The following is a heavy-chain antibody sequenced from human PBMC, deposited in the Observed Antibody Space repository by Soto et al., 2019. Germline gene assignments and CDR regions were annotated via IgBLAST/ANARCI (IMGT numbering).Heavy chain of an antibody. CDR2: ISYDGSNK. CDR1: GFTFSSYG. Sequence: QVQLVESGGGVVHPGRSLRLSCAASGFTFSSYGMHWVRQAPGKGLEWVAVISYDGSNKYYADSVKGRFTISRDNSKNTLYLQMNSLRAEDTAVYYCAKTRGSISDYGMDVWGQGTTVTVSS. J-gene: IGHJ6*02. V-gene: IGHV3-30*18. D-gene: IGHD1-26*01. CDR3: AKTRGSISDYGMDV.